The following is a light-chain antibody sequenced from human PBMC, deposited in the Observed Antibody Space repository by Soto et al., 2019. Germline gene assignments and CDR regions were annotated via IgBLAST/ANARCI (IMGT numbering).Light chain of an antibody. Sequence: AIQLTQSPSSLSASVGDRVTITCRASPGISSALAWYQQKPGKAPKLLIYDASSLESGVPSRFSGSGSGTDFTLTISSLEPEDFATYYCQQCNSYPFTFGPGTKVDIK. CDR3: QQCNSYPFT. V-gene: IGKV1-13*02. CDR2: DAS. CDR1: PGISSA. J-gene: IGKJ3*01.